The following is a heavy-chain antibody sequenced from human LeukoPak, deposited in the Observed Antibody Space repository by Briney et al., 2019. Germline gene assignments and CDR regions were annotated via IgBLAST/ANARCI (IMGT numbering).Heavy chain of an antibody. CDR1: GGSITSSPYH. D-gene: IGHD5-24*01. Sequence: PSETLSLTCTVSGGSITSSPYHWAWIRQPPRRGPEWIGTVSHTGATQYSPSLTSRVTISLDTSKNQFSLSLNSVTAADTAVYYCARGARLHRRYFGYWGQGTLVTVSS. CDR3: ARGARLHRRYFGY. V-gene: IGHV4-39*07. J-gene: IGHJ4*02. CDR2: VSHTGAT.